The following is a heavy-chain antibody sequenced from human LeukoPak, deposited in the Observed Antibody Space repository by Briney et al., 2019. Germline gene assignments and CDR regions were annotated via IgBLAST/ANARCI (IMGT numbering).Heavy chain of an antibody. CDR2: IYYSGST. CDR1: GGSISSSSYY. V-gene: IGHV4-39*01. Sequence: PSETLSLTCTVSGGSISSSSYYWGWIRQPPGKGLEWIGSIYYSGSTYYNPSLKGRVTISVDTSKNQFSLKLSSVTAADTAVYYCARHRGIAAAGSYNNWGQGTLVTVSS. J-gene: IGHJ4*02. CDR3: ARHRGIAAAGSYNN. D-gene: IGHD6-13*01.